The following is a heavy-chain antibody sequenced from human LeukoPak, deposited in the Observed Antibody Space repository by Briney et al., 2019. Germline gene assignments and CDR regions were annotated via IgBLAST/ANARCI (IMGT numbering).Heavy chain of an antibody. CDR1: GFTFNNYW. CDR3: ARTSRSGAYWRDFDY. D-gene: IGHD2-15*01. J-gene: IGHJ4*02. V-gene: IGHV3-74*01. CDR2: INSDGSTT. Sequence: SGGPLRLSCAASGFTFNNYWMHWVRQAPGKGLVWVSRINSDGSTTTYADSVKGRFTISRDNAENTLYLQMNSLRAEDTAVYYCARTSRSGAYWRDFDYWGQGTLVTVSS.